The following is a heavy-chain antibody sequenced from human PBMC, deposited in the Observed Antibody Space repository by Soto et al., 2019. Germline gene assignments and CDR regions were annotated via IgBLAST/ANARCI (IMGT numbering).Heavy chain of an antibody. D-gene: IGHD3-16*01. CDR3: GTGGSYSDH. CDR1: GVTFSSYA. V-gene: IGHV3-23*01. J-gene: IGHJ4*02. Sequence: EVQLLESGGGLVQPGGSLRLSCAASGVTFSSYAMSWVRQAPGKGLEWVSGITASGDRTYYADSVKGRITISRDNSKNTLYLQMNSLRVEDTAVYYCGTGGSYSDHWGQGTLVTVSS. CDR2: ITASGDRT.